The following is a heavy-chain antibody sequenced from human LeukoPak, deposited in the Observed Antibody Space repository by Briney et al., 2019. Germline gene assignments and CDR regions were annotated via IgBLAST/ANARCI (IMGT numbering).Heavy chain of an antibody. J-gene: IGHJ4*02. Sequence: GGSLRPSCAASGFTFSSYSMNWVRQAPGKGLEWVSSISSSSSYIYYADSVKGRFTISRDNAKNSLYLQMNSLRAEDTAVFYCAREGGYDIFDYWGQGTLVTVSS. CDR2: ISSSSSYI. CDR3: AREGGYDIFDY. CDR1: GFTFSSYS. D-gene: IGHD3-9*01. V-gene: IGHV3-21*01.